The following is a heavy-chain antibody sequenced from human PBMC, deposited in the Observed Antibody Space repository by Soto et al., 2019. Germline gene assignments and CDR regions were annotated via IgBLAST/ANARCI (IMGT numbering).Heavy chain of an antibody. CDR3: ARRGGQQLSAFDI. D-gene: IGHD6-13*01. V-gene: IGHV1-69*13. Sequence: ASVKVSCTASGGTFSSYAISWVRQAPGQGLEWMGGIIPIFGTANYAQKFQGRVTITADESTSTAYMELSSLRSEDTAVYYCARRGGQQLSAFDIWGQGTMVTVSS. J-gene: IGHJ3*02. CDR2: IIPIFGTA. CDR1: GGTFSSYA.